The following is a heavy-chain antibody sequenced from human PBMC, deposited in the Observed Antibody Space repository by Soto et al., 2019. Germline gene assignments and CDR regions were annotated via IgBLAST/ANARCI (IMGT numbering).Heavy chain of an antibody. V-gene: IGHV4-31*03. Sequence: SKALSLTSTVSGGSISSGVYYWSWIRHHLWKGLEWIGYIYYSGSTYYNPSLKSRVTISVDASKNQFSLKLSSVTAADTAVYYCAREVAEQWLANGKYYFHYWGQGT. CDR1: GGSISSGVYY. CDR3: AREVAEQWLANGKYYFHY. D-gene: IGHD6-19*01. J-gene: IGHJ4*02. CDR2: IYYSGST.